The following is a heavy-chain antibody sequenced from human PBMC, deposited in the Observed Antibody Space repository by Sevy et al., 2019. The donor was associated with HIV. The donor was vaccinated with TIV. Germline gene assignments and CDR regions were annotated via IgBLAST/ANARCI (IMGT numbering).Heavy chain of an antibody. V-gene: IGHV3-9*01. J-gene: IGHJ6*04. CDR2: ISWNSASM. D-gene: IGHD5-12*01. Sequence: GGSLRLSCVASGFHFENYGMHWVRQRPGEGPEWVSGISWNSASMGYAESVRGRFTISRDNARNILFLQMNSLREEDPALYVYAKSTERDTSRYDYLSAMDMWGEGTTVTVSS. CDR3: AKSTERDTSRYDYLSAMDM. CDR1: GFHFENYG.